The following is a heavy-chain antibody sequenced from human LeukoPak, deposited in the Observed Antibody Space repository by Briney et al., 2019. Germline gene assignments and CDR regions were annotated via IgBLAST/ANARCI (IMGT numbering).Heavy chain of an antibody. V-gene: IGHV5-51*01. J-gene: IGHJ6*03. CDR3: ARHKTMVRGAYYYYYYMDV. D-gene: IGHD3-10*01. CDR1: GYSFTSYW. Sequence: GESLKISCKGSGYSFTSYWIGWVRQMPGKGLEWMGIIYPGDSDTRYSPSFQGQVTISADKSISTAYLQWSSLKASDTAMYYCARHKTMVRGAYYYYYYMDVWGKGTTVTVSS. CDR2: IYPGDSDT.